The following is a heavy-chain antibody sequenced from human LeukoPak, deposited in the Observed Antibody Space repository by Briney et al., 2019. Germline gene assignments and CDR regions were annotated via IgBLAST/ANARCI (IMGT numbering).Heavy chain of an antibody. D-gene: IGHD3-3*01. CDR3: ARRGVTIFGVVIIPFFDY. V-gene: IGHV4-34*01. CDR1: GGSFSGYY. J-gene: IGHJ4*02. CDR2: INHSGST. Sequence: PSETLSLTCAVYGGSFSGYYWSWIRQPPGKGLEWIGEINHSGSTNYNPSLKSRVTISVDTSKNQFSLKLSSVTATDTAVYYCARRGVTIFGVVIIPFFDYWGQGTLVTVSS.